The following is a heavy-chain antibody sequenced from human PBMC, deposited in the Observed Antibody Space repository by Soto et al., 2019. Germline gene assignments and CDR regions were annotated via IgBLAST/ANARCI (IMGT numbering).Heavy chain of an antibody. V-gene: IGHV4-61*05. J-gene: IGHJ5*02. CDR3: ARSLAAAGLYNWFDP. Sequence: SETLSLTCTVSGGSISSSSYYWGWIRQPPGKGLEWIGYIYYSGSTNYNPSLKSRVTISVDTSKNQFSLKLSSVTAADTAVYYCARSLAAAGLYNWFDPWGQGTLVTVSS. CDR2: IYYSGST. CDR1: GGSISSSSYY. D-gene: IGHD6-13*01.